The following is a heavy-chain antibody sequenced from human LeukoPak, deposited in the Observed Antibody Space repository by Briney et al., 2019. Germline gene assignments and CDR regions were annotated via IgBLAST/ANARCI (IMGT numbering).Heavy chain of an antibody. V-gene: IGHV1-69*04. CDR1: GGTFSSYA. D-gene: IGHD6-13*01. CDR3: ARKEVSSSWQPLYYYYGMDV. CDR2: IIPILGIA. J-gene: IGHJ6*02. Sequence: GASVKVSCKASGGTFSSYAISWVRQAPGQGLEWMGRIIPILGIANYAQKFQGRVTITADKSTSTAYMELSSLRSEDTAVYYCARKEVSSSWQPLYYYYGMDVWGQGTTVTVSS.